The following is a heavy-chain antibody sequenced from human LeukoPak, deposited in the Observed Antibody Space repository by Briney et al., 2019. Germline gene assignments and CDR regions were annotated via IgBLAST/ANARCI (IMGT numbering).Heavy chain of an antibody. Sequence: PGGSLRLSCAASGFTFSSYGMHWVRQAPGKGLEWVAFIRYDGSNKYYADSVKGRFTISRDNSKNMLYLQMNSLRAEDTAVYYCAKDGSYYGSGSHLDYWGQGNLDTVSS. V-gene: IGHV3-30*02. D-gene: IGHD3-10*01. CDR1: GFTFSSYG. CDR2: IRYDGSNK. CDR3: AKDGSYYGSGSHLDY. J-gene: IGHJ4*02.